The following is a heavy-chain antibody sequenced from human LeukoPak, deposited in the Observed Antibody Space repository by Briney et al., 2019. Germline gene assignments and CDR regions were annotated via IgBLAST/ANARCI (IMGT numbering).Heavy chain of an antibody. Sequence: SETLSLTCTVSGGSISSYYWSWIRQPPGKGLEWIGYIYYSGSTNYNPSLKSRVTISVDTSKNQFSLKLSSVTAADTAVYYCARERNYYGSGSYYSVFDYWGQGTLVTVSS. CDR1: GGSISSYY. CDR2: IYYSGST. J-gene: IGHJ4*02. D-gene: IGHD3-10*01. CDR3: ARERNYYGSGSYYSVFDY. V-gene: IGHV4-59*01.